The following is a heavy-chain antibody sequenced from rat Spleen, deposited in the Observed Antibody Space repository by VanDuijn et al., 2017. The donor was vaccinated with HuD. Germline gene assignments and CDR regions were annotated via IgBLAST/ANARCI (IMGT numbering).Heavy chain of an antibody. J-gene: IGHJ2*01. CDR2: MWSGGST. CDR1: GFSLTDYS. Sequence: VQLKESGPGLVQPSQTLSLTCNVSGFSLTDYSVHWVRQPPGKGLEWMGVMWSGGSTAYNSALKSRLSISRDTSKSQVFLRINSLKTEDTAIYYCTSLYYSSLDYWGQGVMVTVSS. V-gene: IGHV2S63*01. D-gene: IGHD1-2*01. CDR3: TSLYYSSLDY.